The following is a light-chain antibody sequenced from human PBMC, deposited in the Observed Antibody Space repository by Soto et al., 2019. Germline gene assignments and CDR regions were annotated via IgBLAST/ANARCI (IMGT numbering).Light chain of an antibody. J-gene: IGKJ1*01. Sequence: EIVMTQSPATLSVSPGERATLSCRASQSLSNNLAWYQQKPGQAPRLLIYGAYTRATGIPARFSGSGSGTAFTLTISSLQSEDSAVYYCQQYHHWRTFGQGTKVEIK. V-gene: IGKV3-15*01. CDR3: QQYHHWRT. CDR1: QSLSNN. CDR2: GAY.